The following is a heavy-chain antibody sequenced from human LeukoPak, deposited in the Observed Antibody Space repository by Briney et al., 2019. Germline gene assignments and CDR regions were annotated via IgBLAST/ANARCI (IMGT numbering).Heavy chain of an antibody. Sequence: ASVKVSCKASGGTFSSYAISWVRQAPGQGLEWMGRIIPILGIANYAQKFQGRVTITTDESTSTAYMELSSLRSEDTAVYYCARSAVRGVIESTFDPWGQGTLVTVSS. D-gene: IGHD3-10*01. CDR3: ARSAVRGVIESTFDP. CDR1: GGTFSSYA. V-gene: IGHV1-69*04. CDR2: IIPILGIA. J-gene: IGHJ5*02.